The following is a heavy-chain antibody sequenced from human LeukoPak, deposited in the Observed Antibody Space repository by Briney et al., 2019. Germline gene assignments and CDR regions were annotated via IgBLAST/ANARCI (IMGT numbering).Heavy chain of an antibody. V-gene: IGHV4-59*01. Sequence: PSETPSLTCTVSGGSISSYYWSWIRQPPGKGLEWIGYIYYSGSTNYNPSLKSRVTISVDTSKNQFSLKLSSVTAADTAVYYCASIDCSGGSCYIGRWGQGTLVTVSS. CDR3: ASIDCSGGSCYIGR. J-gene: IGHJ4*02. CDR2: IYYSGST. CDR1: GGSISSYY. D-gene: IGHD2-15*01.